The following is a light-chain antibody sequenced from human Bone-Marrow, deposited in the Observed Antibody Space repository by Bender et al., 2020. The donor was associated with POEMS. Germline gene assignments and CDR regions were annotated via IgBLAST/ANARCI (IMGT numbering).Light chain of an antibody. J-gene: IGLJ2*01. Sequence: QSVLTHPPSASGTPGQRVTISCSGRSSTIGSNSVYWYQQLPGAGPKLLIDRSNQRPSGVPERFSGSGSGTSASLAITGLQAGDEADYYCQSYDSNLSGVVFGGGTKLTVL. CDR3: QSYDSNLSGVV. CDR1: SSTIGSNS. CDR2: RSN. V-gene: IGLV1-47*01.